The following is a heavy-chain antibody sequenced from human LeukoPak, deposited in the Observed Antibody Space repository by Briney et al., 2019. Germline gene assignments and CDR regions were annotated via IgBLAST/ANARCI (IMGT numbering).Heavy chain of an antibody. V-gene: IGHV3-30*03. Sequence: SLRLSCAASGFTFSSYGMQWVRQAPGKGPEWVAVTSYDGSNRYYADSVKGRFTISRDKSKNTLYMQMSSLRPEDTAVYYCARDLGTYCGGDCSFAYWGQGTLVTVSS. J-gene: IGHJ4*02. CDR2: TSYDGSNR. CDR3: ARDLGTYCGGDCSFAY. D-gene: IGHD2-21*02. CDR1: GFTFSSYG.